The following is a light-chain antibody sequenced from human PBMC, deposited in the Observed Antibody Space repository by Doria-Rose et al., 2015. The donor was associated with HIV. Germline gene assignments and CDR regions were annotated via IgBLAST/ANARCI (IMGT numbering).Light chain of an antibody. V-gene: IGKV3-20*01. CDR1: QRVKSSY. Sequence: EIVLTQSPGTLSLSPGERATLSCRASQRVKSSYLAWYQQQPGKAPRLVIYDASTRATGIPDRFSGSGSGTDFTLTISRREPEDVAVYYCQQYGTSRGTFGQGTRLEIK. CDR3: QQYGTSRGT. J-gene: IGKJ5*01. CDR2: DAS.